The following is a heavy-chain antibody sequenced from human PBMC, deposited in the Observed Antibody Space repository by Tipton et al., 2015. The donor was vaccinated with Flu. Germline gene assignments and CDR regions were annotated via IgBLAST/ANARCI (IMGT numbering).Heavy chain of an antibody. CDR3: ARVSTWSFGY. V-gene: IGHV3-7*01. D-gene: IGHD3-3*01. Sequence: GSLRLSCAASGFTFSTYWMTWVRQAPGKGLEWVANIKQDGSEKYYVDSVKGRFTISRDNAKNTVFLQMNSLRAEDTAVYYCARVSTWSFGYWGQGTLVAVSS. J-gene: IGHJ4*02. CDR2: IKQDGSEK. CDR1: GFTFSTYW.